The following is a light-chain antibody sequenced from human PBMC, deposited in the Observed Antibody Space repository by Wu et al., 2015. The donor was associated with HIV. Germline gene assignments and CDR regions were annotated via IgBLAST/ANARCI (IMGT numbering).Light chain of an antibody. CDR1: QSISGNY. CDR3: QQYDDSPPWT. J-gene: IGKJ1*01. Sequence: EIVLTQPPVTLPLSPGERATLSCRASQSISGNYLAWYQQRPGQAPRLLIYGASNRATGIPDRFSGGGPGTHFTLTITRLEPEDFAVYYCQQYDDSPPWTFGQGTTVEIK. V-gene: IGKV3-20*01. CDR2: GAS.